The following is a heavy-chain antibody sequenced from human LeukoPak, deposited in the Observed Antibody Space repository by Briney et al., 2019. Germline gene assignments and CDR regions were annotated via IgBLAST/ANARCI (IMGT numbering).Heavy chain of an antibody. D-gene: IGHD5-18*01. V-gene: IGHV1-2*02. CDR2: IDPNSGGT. J-gene: IGHJ4*02. CDR3: ARVLRRIQLWSPFDY. CDR1: ADTFTGHY. Sequence: GASVKVSCKASADTFTGHYIHWVRQAPGQGLEWMGWIDPNSGGTNYAQKFQGRVTMTRDTSISTAYMELSRLRSDDTAVYYCARVLRRIQLWSPFDYWGQGTLVTVSS.